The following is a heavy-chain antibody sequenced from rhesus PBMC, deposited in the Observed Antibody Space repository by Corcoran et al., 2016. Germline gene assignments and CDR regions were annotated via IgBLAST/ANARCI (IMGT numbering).Heavy chain of an antibody. J-gene: IGHJ5-1*01. D-gene: IGHD4-23*01. CDR2: IYGSSGVT. CDR1: GGSFSSYW. CDR3: ARDRLAVTTLSDRFDV. V-gene: IGHV4-160*01. Sequence: QVQLQESGPGLVKPSETLSLTCAVSGGSFSSYWWGWIRQPPGTGLGWIGSIYGSSGVTEYDPSLKRRATISRDTSKNQFSLKLSSVTAADTAVYYCARDRLAVTTLSDRFDVWGPGVLVTVSS.